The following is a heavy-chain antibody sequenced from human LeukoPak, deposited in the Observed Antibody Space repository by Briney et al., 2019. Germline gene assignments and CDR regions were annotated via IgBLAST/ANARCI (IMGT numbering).Heavy chain of an antibody. Sequence: SETLSLTCAVSGYSISSGYYWGWIRQPPGKGLEWIGSIYHSGSTYYNPSLKSRVTISVDTSKNQFSLKLSSVTAADTAVYYCARATPPDLTGTTFWFDPWGQGTLVTVSS. D-gene: IGHD1-7*01. J-gene: IGHJ5*02. V-gene: IGHV4-38-2*01. CDR2: IYHSGST. CDR3: ARATPPDLTGTTFWFDP. CDR1: GYSISSGYY.